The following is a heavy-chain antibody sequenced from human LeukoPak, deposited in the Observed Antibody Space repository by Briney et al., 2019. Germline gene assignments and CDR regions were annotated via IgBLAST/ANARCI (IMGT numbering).Heavy chain of an antibody. V-gene: IGHV3-21*01. D-gene: IGHD3-3*01. CDR2: ISSSSSYI. J-gene: IGHJ4*02. CDR3: ARDVWSGFHSPVDY. CDR1: GFTFSSYS. Sequence: GGSLRLSCAASGFTFSSYSMNWVRQAPGKGLEWVSSISSSSSYIYYADSVKGRFTISRDNAKNSLYLQMNSLRAEDTAVYYCARDVWSGFHSPVDYWGQGTLVTVSS.